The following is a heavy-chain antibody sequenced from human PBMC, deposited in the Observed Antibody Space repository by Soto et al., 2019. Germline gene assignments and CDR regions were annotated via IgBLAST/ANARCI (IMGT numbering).Heavy chain of an antibody. J-gene: IGHJ6*02. Sequence: QVQLVQSGAEVKKPGASVKVSCKASGYTFTSYGISWVRQAPGQGLEWMGWISAYNGNTNYSQKLPGSVTMTTDTSXXTXPMXVRSLSSDDTAAYYCARDTGAVAGPLSPHDYGMDVWGQGTTVTVSS. CDR3: ARDTGAVAGPLSPHDYGMDV. CDR1: GYTFTSYG. CDR2: ISAYNGNT. V-gene: IGHV1-18*01. D-gene: IGHD6-19*01.